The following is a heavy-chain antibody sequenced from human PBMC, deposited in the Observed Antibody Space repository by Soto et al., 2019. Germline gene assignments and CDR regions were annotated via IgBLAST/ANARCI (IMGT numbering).Heavy chain of an antibody. D-gene: IGHD6-6*01. CDR2: ISYDGSNK. CDR3: AKDGEYSSSLGAFDY. Sequence: PGGSLRLSCAASGFTFSSYGMHWVRQAPGKGLEWVAVISYDGSNKYYADSVKGRFTISRDNSKNTLYLQMNSLRAEDTAVYYCAKDGEYSSSLGAFDYWGQGTLVTVSS. CDR1: GFTFSSYG. J-gene: IGHJ4*02. V-gene: IGHV3-30*18.